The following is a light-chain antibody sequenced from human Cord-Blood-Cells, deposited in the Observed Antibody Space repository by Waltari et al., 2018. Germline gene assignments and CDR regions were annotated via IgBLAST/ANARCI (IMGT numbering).Light chain of an antibody. CDR2: AAS. CDR1: QSISSY. V-gene: IGKV1-39*01. Sequence: QSPSSLSASVGDRVTITCRASQSISSYLNWYQQKPGKAPKLLIYAASSLQSGVPSRFSGSGSGTDFTLTISSLQPEDFATYYCQQSYSTLSLTFGGGTKVEIK. J-gene: IGKJ4*01. CDR3: QQSYSTLSLT.